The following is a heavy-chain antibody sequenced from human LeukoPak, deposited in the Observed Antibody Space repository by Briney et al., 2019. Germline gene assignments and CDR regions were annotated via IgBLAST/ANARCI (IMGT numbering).Heavy chain of an antibody. J-gene: IGHJ6*03. CDR3: ARDRIGSHYYMDV. CDR1: GFTLGSYW. V-gene: IGHV3-74*01. D-gene: IGHD1-26*01. CDR2: IKSDGDGSDT. Sequence: GGSLRLSCAASGFTLGSYWMHWVRHAPGKGLVWVSRIKSDGDGSDTTYADSVKGRFTISRDNAKNTLDLQMNSLRAEDTAVYYCARDRIGSHYYMDVWGKGTTVTVSS.